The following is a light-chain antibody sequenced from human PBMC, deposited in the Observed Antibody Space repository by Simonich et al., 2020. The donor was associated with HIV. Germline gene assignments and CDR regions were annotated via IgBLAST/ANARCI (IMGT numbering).Light chain of an antibody. CDR3: QQYNSYPWT. J-gene: IGKJ1*01. V-gene: IGKV3-15*01. CDR1: QSVSSN. CDR2: GAS. Sequence: EIVMTQSPATLSVSPGKRATLSCRASQSVSSNLASYQQKPGQAPRLLIYGASTRATGIPARFSGSGSGTEFTLTISSMQSEDFAVYYCQQYNSYPWTFGQGTKVEIK.